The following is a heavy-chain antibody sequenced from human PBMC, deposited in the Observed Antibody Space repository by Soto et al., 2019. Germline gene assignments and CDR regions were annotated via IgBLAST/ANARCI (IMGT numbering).Heavy chain of an antibody. D-gene: IGHD3-10*02. CDR3: ARGCLVCGFDP. CDR2: INHSGST. Sequence: SSETRSLTCAVYGGSFSGYYWSWIRQPPGKGLEWIGEINHSGSTNYNPSLKSRVTISVDTSKNQSSLKLSSVTAADTAVYYCARGCLVCGFDPWGQGTLVTVSS. CDR1: GGSFSGYY. J-gene: IGHJ5*02. V-gene: IGHV4-34*01.